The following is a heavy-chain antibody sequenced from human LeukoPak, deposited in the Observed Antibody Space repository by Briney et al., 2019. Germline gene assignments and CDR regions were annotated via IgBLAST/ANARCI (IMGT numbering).Heavy chain of an antibody. J-gene: IGHJ4*02. CDR2: ISYDGSNK. CDR1: GFTFSSYA. Sequence: GGSLRLSCAASGFTFSSYAMHWVRQAPGKGLGWVAVISYDGSNKYYADSVKGRFTISRDNSKNTLYLQMNSLRAEDTAVYYCARGPRVAAAGTGGGAFDYWGQGTLVTVSS. V-gene: IGHV3-30-3*01. D-gene: IGHD6-13*01. CDR3: ARGPRVAAAGTGGGAFDY.